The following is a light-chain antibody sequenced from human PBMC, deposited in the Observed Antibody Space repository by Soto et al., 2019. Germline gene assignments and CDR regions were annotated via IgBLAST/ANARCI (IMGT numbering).Light chain of an antibody. V-gene: IGLV4-60*03. Sequence: QPVLTQSSSATDSLETPVKLTCTLSSGHSGYIIACHQQLRGKAPRYSMKLEGCGSYDKGSGVPDRLSGSSSVADRYLNNSILQSEDEADYYGETWDSNTLYVFRTGTKVTVL. CDR2: LEGCGSY. CDR3: ETWDSNTLYV. CDR1: SGHSGYI. J-gene: IGLJ1*01.